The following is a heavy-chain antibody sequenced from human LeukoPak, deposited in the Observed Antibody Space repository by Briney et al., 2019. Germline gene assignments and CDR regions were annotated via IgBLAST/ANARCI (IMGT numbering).Heavy chain of an antibody. CDR3: ARVGREYDYYDSSGYAGDGMDV. D-gene: IGHD3-22*01. V-gene: IGHV4-39*07. CDR2: IYYSGST. CDR1: GGSISSSSYY. J-gene: IGHJ6*02. Sequence: SETLSLTCTVSGGSISSSSYYWGWIRQSPGKGLEWIGSIYYSGSTYYNPSLKSRVTISVDTSKNQFSLKLSSVTAADTAVYYCARVGREYDYYDSSGYAGDGMDVWGQGTTVTVSS.